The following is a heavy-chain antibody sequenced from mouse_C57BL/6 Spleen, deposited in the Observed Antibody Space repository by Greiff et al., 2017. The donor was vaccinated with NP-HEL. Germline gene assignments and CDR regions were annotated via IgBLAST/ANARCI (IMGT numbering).Heavy chain of an antibody. CDR3: ARGEGSYGSGRCDVDD. V-gene: IGHV1-52*01. CDR1: GYTFTSYW. CDR2: IDPSDSET. J-gene: IGHJ2*01. Sequence: QVQLQQPGAELVRPGSSVKLSCKASGYTFTSYWMHWVKQRPIQGLEWIGNIDPSDSETPYNHKFKDKATLTVDKSSRPAYMQLSRREAEDYAVYDCARGEGSYGSGRCDVDDWGQGTTLTVSA. D-gene: IGHD1-1*01.